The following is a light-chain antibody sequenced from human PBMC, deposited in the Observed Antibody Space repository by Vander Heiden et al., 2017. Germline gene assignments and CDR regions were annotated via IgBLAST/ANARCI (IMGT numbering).Light chain of an antibody. J-gene: IGKJ2*01. Sequence: DMQVTQFPSSLSASVGDRVTITCRTSQSIGHDLNWYQQKAGKAPKLLIYAASTLQSGVPSRFSGSGSGTDFTLTISSLRPEDFAIYYCQQGYTNWYTFGQGTKLVLK. CDR2: AAS. V-gene: IGKV1-39*01. CDR3: QQGYTNWYT. CDR1: QSIGHD.